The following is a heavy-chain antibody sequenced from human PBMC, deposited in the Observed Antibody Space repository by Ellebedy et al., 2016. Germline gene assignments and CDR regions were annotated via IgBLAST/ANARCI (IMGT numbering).Heavy chain of an antibody. D-gene: IGHD2-2*02. CDR1: GDSVSSNSAA. CDR3: AREVPAPISSFNY. J-gene: IGHJ4*02. Sequence: SQTLSLTGXISGDSVSSNSAAWNWIRQSPSRGLEWLGRTFYRSKWYNDYAVSVKSRITINPDTSKNQFSLQLNSMTPEDTAVYYCAREVPAPISSFNYWGQGTLVTVSS. V-gene: IGHV6-1*01. CDR2: TFYRSKWYN.